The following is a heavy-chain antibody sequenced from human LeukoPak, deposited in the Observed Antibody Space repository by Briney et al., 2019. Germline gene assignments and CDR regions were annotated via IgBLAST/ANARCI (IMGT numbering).Heavy chain of an antibody. V-gene: IGHV1-8*01. J-gene: IGHJ6*02. CDR1: GYTFTSYD. CDR2: MNPNSGNT. Sequence: ASVKVSCKASGYTFTSYDINWVRQATGQGLEWMGWMNPNSGNTGYAQKFQGRVTMTRNTSISTAYMELSSLRSEDTAVYYCARDPWGSYYDFWSGYHYYYGMDVWGQGTTVTVSS. D-gene: IGHD3-3*01. CDR3: ARDPWGSYYDFWSGYHYYYGMDV.